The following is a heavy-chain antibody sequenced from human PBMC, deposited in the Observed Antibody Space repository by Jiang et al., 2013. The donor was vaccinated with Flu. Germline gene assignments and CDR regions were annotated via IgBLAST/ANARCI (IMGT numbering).Heavy chain of an antibody. Sequence: LLKPSETLSLTCVVYGGSFSGYYWSWIRQPPGKGLEWIGEINHSGSTNYNPSLKSRVTISVDTSKNQFSLKLSSVTAADTAVYYCARHPSQLAQDWGQGTLVTVSS. CDR3: ARHPSQLAQD. V-gene: IGHV4-34*01. D-gene: IGHD6-6*01. CDR2: INHSGST. J-gene: IGHJ4*02. CDR1: GGSFSGYY.